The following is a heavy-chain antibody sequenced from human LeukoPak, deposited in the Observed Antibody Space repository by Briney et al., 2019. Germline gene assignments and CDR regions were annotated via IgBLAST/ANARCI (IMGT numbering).Heavy chain of an antibody. CDR1: GGSISSSSYY. J-gene: IGHJ4*02. CDR2: IYYSGST. CDR3: AKTAKYYYGSETYYFFEY. V-gene: IGHV4-39*07. Sequence: SETLSLTCTVSGGSISSSSYYWGWIRQPPGKGLEWIGSIYYSGSTYYNPSLKSRVTISVDTSKNQFSPNPSSVTAADTAVYYCAKTAKYYYGSETYYFFEYWGQGTLVTVSS. D-gene: IGHD3-10*01.